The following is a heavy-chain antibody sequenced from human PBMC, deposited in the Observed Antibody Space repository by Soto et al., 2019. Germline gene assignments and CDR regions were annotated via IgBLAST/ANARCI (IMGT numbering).Heavy chain of an antibody. D-gene: IGHD3-10*01. CDR1: GYTFTSYG. CDR3: ARVGDEGSGSYYPNDY. CDR2: ISAYNGNT. J-gene: IGHJ4*02. Sequence: AAVKVSCKASGYTFTSYGISWVRQAPGQGLEWMGWISAYNGNTNYAQKLQGRVTMTTDTSTSTAYMELRSLRSDDTAVYYCARVGDEGSGSYYPNDYWGQGTLVTFSS. V-gene: IGHV1-18*04.